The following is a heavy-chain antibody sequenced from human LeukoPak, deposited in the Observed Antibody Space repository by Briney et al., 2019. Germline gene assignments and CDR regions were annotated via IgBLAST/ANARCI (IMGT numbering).Heavy chain of an antibody. CDR1: GYTFTGYY. Sequence: GASVKISCKASGYTFTGYYMHWVRQAPGQGLEWMGWINPNSGGTNYAQKFQGRVTITRNTSISTAYMELSSLRSEDTAVYYCARARTAGATGYWFDPWGQGTLVTVSS. J-gene: IGHJ5*02. V-gene: IGHV1-2*02. CDR3: ARARTAGATGYWFDP. CDR2: INPNSGGT. D-gene: IGHD1-26*01.